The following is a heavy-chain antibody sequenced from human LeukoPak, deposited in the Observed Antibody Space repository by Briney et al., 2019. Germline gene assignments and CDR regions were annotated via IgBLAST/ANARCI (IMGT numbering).Heavy chain of an antibody. CDR3: ARDSGETSMVRGAQPWDY. Sequence: SVKVSCKASGGTFSSYAISWVRQAPGQGLGWMGGIIPIFGTANYAQKFQGRVTITADKSTSTAYMELSSLRSEDTAVYYCARDSGETSMVRGAQPWDYWGQGTLVTVSS. CDR2: IIPIFGTA. CDR1: GGTFSSYA. D-gene: IGHD3-10*01. J-gene: IGHJ4*02. V-gene: IGHV1-69*06.